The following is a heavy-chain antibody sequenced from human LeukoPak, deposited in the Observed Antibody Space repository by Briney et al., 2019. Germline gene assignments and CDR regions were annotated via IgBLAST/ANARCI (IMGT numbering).Heavy chain of an antibody. CDR2: TYYRSKWYN. Sequence: SETLSLTCATSGDSVSSNRAAWNWIRQSPWRGLEWLGRTYYRSKWYNDYAVSVKSRITINPDTSKNQFSLQLNSVTPEDTAVYYCARAPNDYSSGWYTLPTNYWGQGTLVTVSS. CDR3: ARAPNDYSSGWYTLPTNY. CDR1: GDSVSSNRAA. J-gene: IGHJ4*02. V-gene: IGHV6-1*01. D-gene: IGHD6-19*01.